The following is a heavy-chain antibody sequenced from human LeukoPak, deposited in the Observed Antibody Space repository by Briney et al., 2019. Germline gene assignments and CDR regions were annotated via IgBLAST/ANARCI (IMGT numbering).Heavy chain of an antibody. V-gene: IGHV1-2*02. Sequence: ASVKVSCKASGYTFTGYYMHWVRQAPGQGLEWMGWINPNSGGTNYAQKFQGRVTMTRDTSISTAYMELSRLRSDDTAVYYCARGRRDFIPMLGHYGSQSTDGGTPDYWGQGTLVTVSS. D-gene: IGHD3-10*01. CDR1: GYTFTGYY. CDR3: ARGRRDFIPMLGHYGSQSTDGGTPDY. CDR2: INPNSGGT. J-gene: IGHJ4*02.